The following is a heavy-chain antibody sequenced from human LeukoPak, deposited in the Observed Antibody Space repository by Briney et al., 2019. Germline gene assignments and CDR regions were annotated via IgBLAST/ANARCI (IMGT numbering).Heavy chain of an antibody. CDR1: GFNFSNYW. CDR2: IKQDGSET. D-gene: IGHD3-3*01. V-gene: IGHV3-7*01. CDR3: ARDFWGAYRVDFFDY. Sequence: GGSLRHSCSASGFNFSNYWKSWVPRAPGKGLEWVANIKQDGSETDYVDSVRGRFTISRDNAKNSLYLQMNSLRADDTAVYYCARDFWGAYRVDFFDYWGQGSLLTVSS. J-gene: IGHJ4*02.